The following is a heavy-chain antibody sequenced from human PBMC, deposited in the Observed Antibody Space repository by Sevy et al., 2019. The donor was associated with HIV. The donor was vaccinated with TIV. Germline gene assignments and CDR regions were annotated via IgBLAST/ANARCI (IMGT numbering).Heavy chain of an antibody. J-gene: IGHJ3*02. CDR3: AKDFDCSGGSCWLGAFDI. Sequence: GGSLRLSCAASGFTFSSYAMSWVRQAPGKGLEWVSAISGSGYLTYYTDSVKGRFTISRDNSKNKLYLQMNSLRAEDTAVYYCAKDFDCSGGSCWLGAFDIWGQGTMVTVSS. D-gene: IGHD2-15*01. CDR2: ISGSGYLT. V-gene: IGHV3-23*01. CDR1: GFTFSSYA.